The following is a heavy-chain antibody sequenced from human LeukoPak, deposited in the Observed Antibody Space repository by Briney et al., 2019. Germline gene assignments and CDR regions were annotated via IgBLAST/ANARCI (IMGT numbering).Heavy chain of an antibody. V-gene: IGHV3-23*01. Sequence: SGGSLRLSCAASGFTFSDHAMTWVRQAPGKGLEWVATISGSGVMTYYADSVKGRFTVSGDNSKNTLYLQMSSLTAADTAVYYCAKDRSIGTYYTFDHWGQGTLVTVSA. CDR2: ISGSGVMT. CDR3: AKDRSIGTYYTFDH. J-gene: IGHJ4*02. CDR1: GFTFSDHA. D-gene: IGHD1-26*01.